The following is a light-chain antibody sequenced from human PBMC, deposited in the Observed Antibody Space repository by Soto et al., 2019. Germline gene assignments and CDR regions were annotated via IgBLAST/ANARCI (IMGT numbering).Light chain of an antibody. CDR2: GAS. CDR1: QSVSSN. J-gene: IGKJ2*01. CDR3: QQYNNWPRLSYT. Sequence: EIGMTQSPATLSVSPGERATLSCRASQSVSSNLAWYPQIPGQAPRLLIYGASTRATGIPARFSGSGSGTEFTLTVSSLQSEDFAVYYCQQYNNWPRLSYTSGQATQREIQ. V-gene: IGKV3-15*01.